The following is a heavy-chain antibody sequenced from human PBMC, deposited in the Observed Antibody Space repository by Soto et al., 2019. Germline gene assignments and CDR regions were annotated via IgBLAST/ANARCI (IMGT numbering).Heavy chain of an antibody. J-gene: IGHJ4*02. CDR1: GFMFSRYW. CDR2: INSDGSST. V-gene: IGHV3-74*01. Sequence: GSLSLSCATSGFMFSRYWMHWVRQIPGKGLLWVSRINSDGSSTNYADSVKGRFTISRDNAKNTLYLQINSLRAEDTAVYYCARGIEHYYGTSGYYHFDNWGQGTLVTVSS. D-gene: IGHD3-22*01. CDR3: ARGIEHYYGTSGYYHFDN.